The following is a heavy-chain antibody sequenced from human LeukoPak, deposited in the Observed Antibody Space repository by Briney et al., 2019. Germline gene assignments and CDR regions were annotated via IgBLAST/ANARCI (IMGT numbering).Heavy chain of an antibody. CDR1: GFTFRSYW. CDR2: ISGDGSMT. CDR3: ARGDCSATGCYYFDY. V-gene: IGHV3-74*01. Sequence: GSLRLSCAVSGFTFRSYWMHWVRQAPGKGLVWVSRISGDGSMTNYADSVKGRFTISRDNAKSSLYLQMSSLRAEDTAVYYCARGDCSATGCYYFDYWGQGTLVTASS. J-gene: IGHJ4*02. D-gene: IGHD2-2*01.